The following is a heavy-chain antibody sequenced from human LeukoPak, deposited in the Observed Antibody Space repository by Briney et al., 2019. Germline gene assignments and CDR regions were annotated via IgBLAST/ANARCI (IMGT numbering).Heavy chain of an antibody. D-gene: IGHD3-22*01. Sequence: ASVKVSCKASGYTFTSYGISWVRQAPGQGLEWMGWISAYNGNTNYAHKLQGRVTMTTDTSTSTAYMELRSLRSDDTAVYYCARAQQYYYDSSGYYSPYYFDYWGQGTLVTVSS. CDR3: ARAQQYYYDSSGYYSPYYFDY. CDR2: ISAYNGNT. V-gene: IGHV1-18*04. J-gene: IGHJ4*02. CDR1: GYTFTSYG.